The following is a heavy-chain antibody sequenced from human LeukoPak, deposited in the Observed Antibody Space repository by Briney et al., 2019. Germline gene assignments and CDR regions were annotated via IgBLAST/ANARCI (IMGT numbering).Heavy chain of an antibody. CDR3: ARSGAAAGTGPYDY. CDR1: GFTFSSYA. Sequence: GGSLRLSCAASGFTFSSYAMHWVRQAPGKGLEWVANIKQDGSEKYYVDSVKGRFTISRDNAKNSLYLQMNSLRAEDTAVYYCARSGAAAGTGPYDYWGQGTLVTVSP. CDR2: IKQDGSEK. D-gene: IGHD6-13*01. J-gene: IGHJ4*02. V-gene: IGHV3-7*01.